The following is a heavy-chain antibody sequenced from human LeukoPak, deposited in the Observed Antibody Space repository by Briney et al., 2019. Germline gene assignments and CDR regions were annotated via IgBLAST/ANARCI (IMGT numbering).Heavy chain of an antibody. Sequence: SQTLSLTCTVSGGSISSGSHYWSWIRQPAGKGLEWIGRIYSSGSTNYNPSLKSRVTISVDTSKNQFSLKMSSVTAADTAVYYCARTGAYSGNKSGMDVWGKGTTVTVSS. J-gene: IGHJ6*04. CDR2: IYSSGST. V-gene: IGHV4-61*02. CDR3: ARTGAYSGNKSGMDV. CDR1: GGSISSGSHY. D-gene: IGHD5-12*01.